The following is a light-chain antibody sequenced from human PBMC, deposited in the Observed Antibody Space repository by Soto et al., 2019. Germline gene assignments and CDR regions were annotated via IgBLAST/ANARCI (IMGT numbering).Light chain of an antibody. J-gene: IGLJ1*01. CDR2: EGS. CDR1: RSDVGGYNL. V-gene: IGLV2-23*03. Sequence: QSALTQPASVSGSPGQSITISCTGTRSDVGGYNLVSWYQQHPGKAPKLMIYEGSKRPSGVSNRFSGSKSGNTASLTISGLQAEDEADYYCCSYAGSSTFVFGTGTKGTVL. CDR3: CSYAGSSTFV.